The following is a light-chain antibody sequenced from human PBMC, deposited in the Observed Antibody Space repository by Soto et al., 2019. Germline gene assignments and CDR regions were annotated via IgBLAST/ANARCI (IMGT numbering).Light chain of an antibody. V-gene: IGKV1-39*01. CDR3: QQSDSTPLT. CDR2: AAS. Sequence: DIQMTQSPSSLSASVGDRVTITCRASQRISSYLNWYQQKPGRAPKLLIYAASGLQSGVPSRFRGSGSGTYFTLTISSRQPEDFATYYCQQSDSTPLTFGGGTKVEIK. J-gene: IGKJ4*01. CDR1: QRISSY.